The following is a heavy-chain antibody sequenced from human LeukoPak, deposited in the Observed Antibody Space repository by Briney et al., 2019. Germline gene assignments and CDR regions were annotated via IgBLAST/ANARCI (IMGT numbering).Heavy chain of an antibody. CDR1: GGSISSGSYY. CDR3: AREAAATHDY. V-gene: IGHV4-61*02. J-gene: IGHJ4*02. D-gene: IGHD6-13*01. CDR2: IYTSGST. Sequence: PSETLSLTCTVSGGSISSGSYYWSWIRQPAGKGLEWIGRIYTSGSTNYNPSLKSRVTISVDTSKNQFSLKLSSVTAADTAVYYCAREAAATHDYWGQGVLVTVSS.